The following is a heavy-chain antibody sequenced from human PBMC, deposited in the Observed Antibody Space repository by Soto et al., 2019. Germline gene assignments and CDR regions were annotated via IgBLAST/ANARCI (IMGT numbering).Heavy chain of an antibody. D-gene: IGHD6-13*01. J-gene: IGHJ4*02. CDR1: RGSINSGGYY. Sequence: QVQLRESGPGLVKPSLTQSLTCTVSRGSINSGGYYWNWIRQHPGKGLEWIGYMYYSESTYYNPFLRSRVIISADTSENQFSLKLSSVTAADTAVYFCARGYRQSGYSSNWVFDYWGQGTLVNVSS. CDR3: ARGYRQSGYSSNWVFDY. V-gene: IGHV4-31*03. CDR2: MYYSEST.